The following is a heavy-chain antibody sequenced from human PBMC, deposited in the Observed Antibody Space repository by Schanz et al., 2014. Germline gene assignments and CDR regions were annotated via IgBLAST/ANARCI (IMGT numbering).Heavy chain of an antibody. CDR3: ARGGSGSHYRLDY. D-gene: IGHD1-26*01. Sequence: EVQLVQSGGGLVQPGGSLRLSCAASGFTFSSHWMHWVRQDPGKGLVWVSAISGSGGSTYYADSVKGRFTISRDNSKNTLYLQMNSLRAEDTAVYYCARGGSGSHYRLDYWGQGTLVTVSS. V-gene: IGHV3-23*04. CDR2: ISGSGGST. CDR1: GFTFSSHW. J-gene: IGHJ4*02.